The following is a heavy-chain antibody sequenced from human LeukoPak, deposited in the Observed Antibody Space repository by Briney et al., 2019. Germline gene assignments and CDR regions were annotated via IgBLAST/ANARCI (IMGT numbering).Heavy chain of an antibody. D-gene: IGHD3-10*01. Sequence: GASVKVSCKASGYTFTGYYMHWVRQAPGQGLEWMGWINPNSGGTNYAQKFQGRVTMTRDTSISTAYMELSRLRSDDAAVYYCARDRVEGITMVRGAYSTIYYYGMDVWGQGTTVTVSS. CDR2: INPNSGGT. CDR3: ARDRVEGITMVRGAYSTIYYYGMDV. V-gene: IGHV1-2*02. CDR1: GYTFTGYY. J-gene: IGHJ6*02.